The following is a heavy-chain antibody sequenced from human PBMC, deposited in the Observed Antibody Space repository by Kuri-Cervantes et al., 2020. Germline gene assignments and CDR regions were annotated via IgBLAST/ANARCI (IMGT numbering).Heavy chain of an antibody. Sequence: SVKVSCKASGGTFSNYAISWVRQAPGQGLEWMGGIIPIFGTANYAQKFQGRVTITADESTSTAYMELSSLRSEDTAVYYCAKAAGVTTGYYFDYWGQGTLVTVSS. CDR3: AKAAGVTTGYYFDY. CDR1: GGTFSNYA. V-gene: IGHV1-69*13. J-gene: IGHJ4*02. D-gene: IGHD6-13*01. CDR2: IIPIFGTA.